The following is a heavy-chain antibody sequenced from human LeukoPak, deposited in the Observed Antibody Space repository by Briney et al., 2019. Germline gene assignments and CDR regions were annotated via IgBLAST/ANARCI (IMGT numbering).Heavy chain of an antibody. J-gene: IGHJ4*02. D-gene: IGHD3-3*01. CDR3: AMDRITIFGVVIMGFDY. V-gene: IGHV4-34*01. CDR1: GGSFSGYY. CDR2: INHSGST. Sequence: SETLSLTCAVYGGSFSGYYWSWIRQPPGKGLEWIGEINHSGSTNYNPSLKSRVTISVDTSKNQFSLKLSSVTAADTAVYYCAMDRITIFGVVIMGFDYWGKGTLVTVSS.